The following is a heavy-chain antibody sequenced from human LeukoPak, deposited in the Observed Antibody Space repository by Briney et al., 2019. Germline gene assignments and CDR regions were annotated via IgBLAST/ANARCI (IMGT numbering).Heavy chain of an antibody. CDR2: IKQDGSER. CDR1: GFTSSNYW. V-gene: IGHV3-7*01. D-gene: IGHD3-10*01. J-gene: IGHJ4*02. CDR3: ARSTGGY. Sequence: PGGSLRLSCAASGFTSSNYWMSWVRQTPGKGLEWVANIKQDGSERYYVDSVKGRFTISRDNARNSVYLQMNSLRAEDTAVYYCARSTGGYWGQGTLVTVSS.